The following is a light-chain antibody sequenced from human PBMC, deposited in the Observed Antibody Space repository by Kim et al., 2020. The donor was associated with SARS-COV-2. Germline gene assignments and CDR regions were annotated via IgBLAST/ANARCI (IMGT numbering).Light chain of an antibody. CDR1: SSDVGRYNY. Sequence: QSITISCSGTSSDVGRYNYVSWYQQHPGRAPKLLIYDVTDRPSGVSSRFSGSKSGNTASLTISGLQAEDEADYYCLSYTGSSNLWVFGGGTKLTVL. V-gene: IGLV2-14*03. CDR2: DVT. J-gene: IGLJ3*02. CDR3: LSYTGSSNLWV.